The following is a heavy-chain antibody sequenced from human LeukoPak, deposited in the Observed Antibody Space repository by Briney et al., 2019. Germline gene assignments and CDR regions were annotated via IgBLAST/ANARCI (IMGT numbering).Heavy chain of an antibody. J-gene: IGHJ1*01. CDR3: PTDPRY. CDR2: IKDKGEGGTI. CDR1: GFTFKNAW. Sequence: GGSLRLSCAASGFTFKNAWMSWVRQAPGKGPEWVARIKDKGEGGTIDYAASVRGRFTISRDDSRDAVYLQMNSLIVDASAVYYCPTDPRYWGQGTLVTVYS. V-gene: IGHV3-15*01.